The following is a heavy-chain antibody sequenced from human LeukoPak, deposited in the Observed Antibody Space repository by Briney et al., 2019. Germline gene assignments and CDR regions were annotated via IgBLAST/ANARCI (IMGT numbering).Heavy chain of an antibody. D-gene: IGHD1-26*01. CDR3: ARVGKARELSAFDI. Sequence: ASVKVSCKASGYTFTGYYMHWVRQAPGQGLEWMGWINPNSGGTNYAQKFQGRVTMTRDTSISTAYMELSRLRSDDTAVYYCARVGKARELSAFDIWGQGTMVTVSS. CDR2: INPNSGGT. V-gene: IGHV1-2*02. J-gene: IGHJ3*02. CDR1: GYTFTGYY.